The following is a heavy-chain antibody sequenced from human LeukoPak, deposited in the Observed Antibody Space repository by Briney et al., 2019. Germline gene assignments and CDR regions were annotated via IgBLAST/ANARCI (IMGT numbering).Heavy chain of an antibody. D-gene: IGHD6-13*01. V-gene: IGHV3-30-3*01. CDR2: ISDDGSNK. CDR1: GFTFSSYA. Sequence: GGSLRLSCAASGFTFSSYAVHWVRQAPGKGLEWAAVISDDGSNKYYADSVKGRFTVSRDNSKNTLYLHMNSLRAEDTAVYYCARERIAATGTGWFDPWGQGTLVTVSS. J-gene: IGHJ5*02. CDR3: ARERIAATGTGWFDP.